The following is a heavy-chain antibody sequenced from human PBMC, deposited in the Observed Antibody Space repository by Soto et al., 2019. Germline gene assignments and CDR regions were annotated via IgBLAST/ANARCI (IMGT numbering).Heavy chain of an antibody. D-gene: IGHD2-15*01. CDR3: AKRQGTGLAAKNFDF. Sequence: EVQLLESVGGLVQPGGSLRVSCAASGFPFSNHAMSWVRQAPGKGLEWVSGISDGGDLIYYADSVKGRFSMSRDNSENMLYLQMSNVRAEDTAIYFCAKRQGTGLAAKNFDFWGQGTLVTVSS. V-gene: IGHV3-23*01. J-gene: IGHJ4*02. CDR2: ISDGGDLI. CDR1: GFPFSNHA.